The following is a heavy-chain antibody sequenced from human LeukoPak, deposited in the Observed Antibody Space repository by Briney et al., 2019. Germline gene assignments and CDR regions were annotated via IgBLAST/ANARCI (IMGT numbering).Heavy chain of an antibody. Sequence: SETLSLTCTVSGGSISSSSYYWGWIRRPPGKGLEWIGNIYHSGSTYYKPSLKSRVTISIDTSKNQVSLYLTSVTAANTAMYFCARSFSEKFYFESWGQGTLVTVSS. CDR2: IYHSGST. CDR3: ARSFSEKFYFES. D-gene: IGHD1-26*01. J-gene: IGHJ4*02. V-gene: IGHV4-39*07. CDR1: GGSISSSSYY.